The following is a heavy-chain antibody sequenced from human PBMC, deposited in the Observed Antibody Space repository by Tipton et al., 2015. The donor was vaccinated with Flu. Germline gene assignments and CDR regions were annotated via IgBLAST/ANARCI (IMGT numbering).Heavy chain of an antibody. J-gene: IGHJ3*02. CDR1: GFTFSSYS. D-gene: IGHD1-26*01. V-gene: IGHV3-21*01. Sequence: VQLVQSGGGLVKPGGSLRLSCAASGFTFSSYSMNWVRQAPGKGLEWVSSISSSSSYIYYADSVKGRFTISRDNAKNSLYLQMNSLRAEDTAVYYCARDVVATDWAVTDAFDIWGQGTMVTVSS. CDR3: ARDVVATDWAVTDAFDI. CDR2: ISSSSSYI.